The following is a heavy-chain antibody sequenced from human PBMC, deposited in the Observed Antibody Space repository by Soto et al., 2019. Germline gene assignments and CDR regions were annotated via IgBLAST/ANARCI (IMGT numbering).Heavy chain of an antibody. CDR3: ARGSTIFGAYHTLYYFDY. CDR1: GGSISSGGYY. V-gene: IGHV4-31*03. J-gene: IGHJ4*02. CDR2: IYYSGST. Sequence: QVQLQESGPGLVKPSQTLSLTCTVSGGSISSGGYYWSWIRQHPGKGLEWIGYIYYSGSTYYNPSLKRRVTISVDTSKNQVSLKLSSVTASDTAVYYCARGSTIFGAYHTLYYFDYWGQGTLVTVSS. D-gene: IGHD3-3*01.